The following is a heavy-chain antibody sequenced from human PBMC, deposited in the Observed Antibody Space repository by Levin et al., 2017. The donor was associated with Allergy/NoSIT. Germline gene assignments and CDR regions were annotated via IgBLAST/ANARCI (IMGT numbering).Heavy chain of an antibody. CDR3: ATIEHSGSYLFDY. CDR2: FDPEDGET. J-gene: IGHJ4*02. V-gene: IGHV1-24*01. D-gene: IGHD1-26*01. Sequence: AASVKVSCKVSGYTLTELSMHWVRQAPGKGLEWMGGFDPEDGETIYAQKFQGRVTMTEDTSTDTAYMELSSLRSEDTAVYYCATIEHSGSYLFDYWGQGTLVTVSS. CDR1: GYTLTELS.